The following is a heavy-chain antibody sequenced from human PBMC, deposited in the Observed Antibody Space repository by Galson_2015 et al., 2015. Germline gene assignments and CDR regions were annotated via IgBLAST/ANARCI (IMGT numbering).Heavy chain of an antibody. V-gene: IGHV3-9*01. Sequence: SLRLSCAASGFTFDDYAMHWVRHAPGKGLEWVSGISWNSGSIGYADSVKGRFTISRDNAKNSLYLQMNSLRAEDTALYYCAKDIGSGSYYVGFFDYWGQGTLVTVSS. CDR3: AKDIGSGSYYVGFFDY. CDR2: ISWNSGSI. D-gene: IGHD1-26*01. CDR1: GFTFDDYA. J-gene: IGHJ4*02.